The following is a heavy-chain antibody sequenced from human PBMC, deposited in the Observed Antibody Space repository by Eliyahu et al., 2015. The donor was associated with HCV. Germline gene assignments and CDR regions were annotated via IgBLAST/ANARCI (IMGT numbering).Heavy chain of an antibody. CDR2: ISWNTGTI. Sequence: EVQLVESGGGLVQPGRSLRLSCAASGFXFDENAMHWVRQAPGKGLEWVAGISWNTGTIGYADSVRGRFTISRDNAKNSLHLQMNSLRVEDTALYYCAKGFRGVIAPHDYWGQGTLVTVSS. D-gene: IGHD3-16*02. CDR1: GFXFDENA. CDR3: AKGFRGVIAPHDY. J-gene: IGHJ4*02. V-gene: IGHV3-9*01.